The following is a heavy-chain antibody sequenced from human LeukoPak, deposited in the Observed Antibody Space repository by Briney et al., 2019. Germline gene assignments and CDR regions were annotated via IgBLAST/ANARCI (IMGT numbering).Heavy chain of an antibody. D-gene: IGHD6-19*01. CDR3: ARAARSGWYFDY. CDR1: GFTFDDYG. CDR2: INWNGGST. Sequence: PGGSLRLSCAASGFTFDDYGMSWVRHAPGKGLEWVSGINWNGGSTVYADSVKGRFTISRDNAKNPLYLQMNSLRAEDTALYYCARAARSGWYFDYWGQGTLVTVSS. J-gene: IGHJ4*02. V-gene: IGHV3-20*04.